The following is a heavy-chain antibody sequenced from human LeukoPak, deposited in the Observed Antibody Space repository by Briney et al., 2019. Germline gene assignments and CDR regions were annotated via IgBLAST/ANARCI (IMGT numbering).Heavy chain of an antibody. J-gene: IGHJ4*02. D-gene: IGHD6-6*01. CDR2: INPTGGST. CDR3: ARTAARRFDY. CDR1: GYTFPSYF. Sequence: ASVKVSCKASGYTFPSYFMHWVRQAPGQGLEWMGIINPTGGSTTYAQRFQGRVTMTRDTSTSTVYMELSSLRSDDTAVYYCARTAARRFDYWGQGTLVTVSS. V-gene: IGHV1-46*01.